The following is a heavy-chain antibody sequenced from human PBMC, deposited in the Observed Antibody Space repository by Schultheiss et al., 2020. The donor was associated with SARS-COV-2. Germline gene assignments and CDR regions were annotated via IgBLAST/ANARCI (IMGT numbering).Heavy chain of an antibody. CDR1: GFTFSSYG. J-gene: IGHJ4*02. CDR3: ARDQLRYFDWQPEYYFDY. Sequence: GGSLRLSCAASGFTFSSYGMHWVRQAPGKGLEWVSSISSSSSYIYYADSVKGRFTISRDNAKNSLYLQMNSLRDEDTAVYYCARDQLRYFDWQPEYYFDYWGQGTLVTVSS. D-gene: IGHD3-9*01. V-gene: IGHV3-21*01. CDR2: ISSSSSYI.